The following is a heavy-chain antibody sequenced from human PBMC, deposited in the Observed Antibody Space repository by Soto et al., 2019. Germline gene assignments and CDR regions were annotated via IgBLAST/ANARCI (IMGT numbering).Heavy chain of an antibody. J-gene: IGHJ6*02. V-gene: IGHV1-2*02. D-gene: IGHD3-3*01. CDR3: ARDHKRLRCLEWLEYYYYYYGMDV. CDR2: INPNSGGT. CDR1: GYTFTGYY. Sequence: NPMASVKVSCKASGYTFTGYYMHWVRQAPGQGLEWMGWINPNSGGTNYAQKFQGRVTMTRDTSISTAYMELSRLRSDDTAVYYWARDHKRLRCLEWLEYYYYYYGMDVWGQRTTVTVSS.